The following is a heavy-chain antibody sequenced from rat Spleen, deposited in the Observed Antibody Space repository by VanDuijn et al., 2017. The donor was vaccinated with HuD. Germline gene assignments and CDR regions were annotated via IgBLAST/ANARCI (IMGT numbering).Heavy chain of an antibody. Sequence: EVELVESGGGLVQPGRSMKLSCVASGLTFSNSGMAWVRQAPTKGLEWVASISTTGGSTYYPDSVKGRFTISRENAYSTLYLQMNSLRSEDTATYYSARHQAYYSNWFAYWGQGTLVTVSS. CDR1: GLTFSNSG. D-gene: IGHD1-6*01. V-gene: IGHV5-25*01. CDR3: ARHQAYYSNWFAY. CDR2: ISTTGGST. J-gene: IGHJ3*01.